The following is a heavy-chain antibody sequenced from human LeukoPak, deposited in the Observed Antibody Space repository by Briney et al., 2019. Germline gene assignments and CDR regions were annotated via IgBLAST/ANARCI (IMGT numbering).Heavy chain of an antibody. Sequence: PSETLSLTCTFSGGSISSYYWSWIRQPPGKGLEWIGYIYHSGSTNYNPPLKSRVTISVETSKNQFSLRLRSVTAADTAVYYCARHIPGNPYFDYWGQGTLVTVSS. J-gene: IGHJ4*02. D-gene: IGHD2/OR15-2a*01. CDR1: GGSISSYY. CDR2: IYHSGST. CDR3: ARHIPGNPYFDY. V-gene: IGHV4-59*08.